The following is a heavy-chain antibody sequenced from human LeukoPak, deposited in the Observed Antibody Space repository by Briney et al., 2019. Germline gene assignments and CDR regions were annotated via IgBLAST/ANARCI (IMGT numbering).Heavy chain of an antibody. J-gene: IGHJ5*02. Sequence: SGPTLVNPTQTLTLTCTFSGFSLSTSGVGVGWIRQPPGKALEWLALIYWNDDKRYSPSLKSRLTITKDTSKNQVVLTMTNMDPVDTATYYCARLLLWFGESAFDPWGQGTLVTVSS. V-gene: IGHV2-5*01. CDR1: GFSLSTSGVG. CDR3: ARLLLWFGESAFDP. D-gene: IGHD3-10*01. CDR2: IYWNDDK.